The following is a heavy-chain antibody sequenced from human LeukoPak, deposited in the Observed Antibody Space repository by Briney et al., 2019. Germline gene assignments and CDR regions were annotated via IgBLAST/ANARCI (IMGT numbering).Heavy chain of an antibody. Sequence: SETLSLTCAVYGGSFSGYYWSWIRQPPGKGLEWIGYIYTSGSTNYNPSLKSRVTISVDTSKNQFSLKLSSVTAADTAVYYCARLYAAYYYYMDVWGKGTTVTVSS. CDR1: GGSFSGYY. J-gene: IGHJ6*03. V-gene: IGHV4-4*09. D-gene: IGHD2-2*01. CDR3: ARLYAAYYYYMDV. CDR2: IYTSGST.